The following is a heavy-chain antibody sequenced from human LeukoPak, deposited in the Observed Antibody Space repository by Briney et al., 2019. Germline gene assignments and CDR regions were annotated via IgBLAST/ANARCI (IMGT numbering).Heavy chain of an antibody. CDR1: GYTFTSYD. CDR2: MNPNSGNT. Sequence: SVKVSCKASGYTFTSYDINWVRQATGQGLEWMGWMNPNSGNTGYAQKFQGRVTMTRNTSISTAYMELSRLRSDDTAVYYCARAESGWYNWLDPWGQGTLVTVSS. J-gene: IGHJ5*02. V-gene: IGHV1-8*01. D-gene: IGHD6-19*01. CDR3: ARAESGWYNWLDP.